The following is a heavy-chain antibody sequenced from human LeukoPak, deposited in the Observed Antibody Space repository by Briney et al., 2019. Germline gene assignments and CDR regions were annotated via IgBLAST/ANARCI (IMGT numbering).Heavy chain of an antibody. V-gene: IGHV3-73*01. Sequence: GGSLRLSCTASGLTFSGSDMHWVGQASGKALEGVGRIRRKTNNYATAYAASVRGRFTISRDDSKNTAYLQMNSLKTEGPAIYYCTRVYSSAYWSCYICGQGTMVTVSS. J-gene: IGHJ3*02. CDR3: TRVYSSAYWSCYI. CDR2: IRRKTNNYAT. CDR1: GLTFSGSD. D-gene: IGHD6-19*01.